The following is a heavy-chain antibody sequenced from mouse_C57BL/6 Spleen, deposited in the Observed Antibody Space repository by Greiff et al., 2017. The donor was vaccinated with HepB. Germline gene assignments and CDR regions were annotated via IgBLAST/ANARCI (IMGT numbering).Heavy chain of an antibody. V-gene: IGHV1-80*01. J-gene: IGHJ4*01. CDR2: IYPGDGDT. CDR3: ARSLYDYDEGYYAMDY. D-gene: IGHD2-4*01. CDR1: GYAFSSYW. Sequence: VQLQQSGAELVKPGASVKISCKASGYAFSSYWMNWVKQRPGKGLEWIGQIYPGDGDTNYNGKFKGKATLTADKSSSTAYMQLSSLTSEDSAVYFCARSLYDYDEGYYAMDYWGQGTSGTVSS.